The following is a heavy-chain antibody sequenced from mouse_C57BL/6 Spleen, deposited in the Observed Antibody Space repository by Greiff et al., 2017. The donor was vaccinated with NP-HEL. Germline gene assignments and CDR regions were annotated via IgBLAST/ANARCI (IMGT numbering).Heavy chain of an antibody. Sequence: QVQLQQSGPELVKPGASVKISCKASGYAFSSSWMNWVKQRPGKGLEWIGRIYPGDGDTNYNGKFKGKATLTADKSSSTAYMQLSSLTSEDSAVYLGARYDFTYYFDYWGQGTTLTVSS. V-gene: IGHV1-82*01. CDR3: ARYDFTYYFDY. D-gene: IGHD2-4*01. J-gene: IGHJ2*01. CDR1: GYAFSSSW. CDR2: IYPGDGDT.